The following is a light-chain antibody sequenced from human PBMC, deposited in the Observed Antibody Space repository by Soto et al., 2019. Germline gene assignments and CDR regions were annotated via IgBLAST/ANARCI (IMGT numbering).Light chain of an antibody. Sequence: QSVLTQPPSVSGAPGQRVTISCTGSRSNIGAGYDVHWYQQLPGTAPKLLIYGNNNRPSGVPDRFSGSKSATSASLAITGLQAEDEADYYCQSYDSSLSAWVFGGGTKLTVL. J-gene: IGLJ3*02. CDR2: GNN. CDR3: QSYDSSLSAWV. V-gene: IGLV1-40*01. CDR1: RSNIGAGYD.